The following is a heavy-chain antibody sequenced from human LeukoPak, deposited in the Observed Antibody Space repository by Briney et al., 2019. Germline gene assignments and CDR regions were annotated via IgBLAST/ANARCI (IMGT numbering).Heavy chain of an antibody. CDR1: GFTFNSYG. CDR3: ASIVFPTVGVAGTELDI. V-gene: IGHV3-15*01. J-gene: IGHJ3*02. Sequence: GGSLRLSCAASGFTFNSYGMHWVRQAPGKGLEWVGRIKSKTDGGTTDYAAPVKGRFTISRDNSKNTLYLQMNSLRAEDTAVYYCASIVFPTVGVAGTELDIWGQGTMVTVSS. D-gene: IGHD6-19*01. CDR2: IKSKTDGGTT.